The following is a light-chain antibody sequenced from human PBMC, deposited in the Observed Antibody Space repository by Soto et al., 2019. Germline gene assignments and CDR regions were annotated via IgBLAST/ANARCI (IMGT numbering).Light chain of an antibody. V-gene: IGLV2-14*01. CDR3: SSYTSSSTPYV. CDR2: DVT. J-gene: IGLJ1*01. CDR1: SSDVGGYNC. Sequence: QSVLTQPASGSGSPGQSITISCTGTSSDVGGYNCVSWYQQHPVKAPKLMIYDVTNRPSGVSDRFSGSKSGNTASLTISGLQAEDEADYYCSSYTSSSTPYVFGTGTKVTVL.